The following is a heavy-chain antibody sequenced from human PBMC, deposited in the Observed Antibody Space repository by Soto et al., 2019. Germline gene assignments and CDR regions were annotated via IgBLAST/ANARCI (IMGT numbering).Heavy chain of an antibody. CDR3: AKGLRFLEWLPPFDY. D-gene: IGHD3-3*01. V-gene: IGHV3-23*01. CDR2: IRGSGGST. Sequence: EVQLLESGGGLVQPGGSLRLSCAASGFTFSSHAMSWVRQAPGKGLEWVSAIRGSGGSTYYADSVKGRFTISRDNSKNTLYLQMNSLRAEDTAVYYCAKGLRFLEWLPPFDYWGPGTLVTGSS. J-gene: IGHJ4*02. CDR1: GFTFSSHA.